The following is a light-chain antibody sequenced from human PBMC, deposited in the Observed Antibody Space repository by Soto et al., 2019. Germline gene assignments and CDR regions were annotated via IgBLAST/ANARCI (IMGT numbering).Light chain of an antibody. V-gene: IGLV2-14*01. Sequence: QSALTRPASVSGSPGQSITISCTGTSGDIGSYNRVSWYQQHPGKAPKLIIYEVTDRPSGVSNRFSGSKSGNTASLTISGLQAEDEAVYYCSSYTNINTRACVFGTGTKLTVL. CDR2: EVT. CDR3: SSYTNINTRACV. J-gene: IGLJ1*01. CDR1: SGDIGSYNR.